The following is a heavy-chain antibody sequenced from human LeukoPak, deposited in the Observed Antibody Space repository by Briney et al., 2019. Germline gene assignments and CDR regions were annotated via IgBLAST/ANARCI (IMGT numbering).Heavy chain of an antibody. CDR1: GGSISSGSYY. V-gene: IGHV4-61*02. J-gene: IGHJ4*02. CDR3: ARQVSSGYYYY. Sequence: PSETLSLTCTVSGGSISSGSYYWSWIRQPAGEGLEGIGRIYTSGSANYNPSLKSRVTISVDKTKNQFSLKLSSVTAADTAVYYCARQVSSGYYYYWGQGTLVTVSS. CDR2: IYTSGSA. D-gene: IGHD3-22*01.